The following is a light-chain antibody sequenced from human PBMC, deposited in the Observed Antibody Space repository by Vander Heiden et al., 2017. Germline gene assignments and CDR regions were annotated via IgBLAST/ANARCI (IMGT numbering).Light chain of an antibody. CDR2: AAS. CDR1: QGISSY. J-gene: IGKJ3*01. V-gene: IGKV1-8*01. Sequence: AIRMTQYPSSLSASTGDRVTITCRASQGISSYLAWYHQKPGKAPKLLIYAASTLQSGVPSSFSGSGAGTDFTLTISCLQSEDFATYYFQLYYIYPFTFGPGTKVDIK. CDR3: QLYYIYPFT.